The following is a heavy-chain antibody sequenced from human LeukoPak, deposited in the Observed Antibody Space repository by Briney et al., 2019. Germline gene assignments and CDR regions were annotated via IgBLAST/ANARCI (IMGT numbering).Heavy chain of an antibody. D-gene: IGHD3-3*01. CDR3: AKIITIFGVVIRGNYYYMDV. J-gene: IGHJ6*03. CDR1: GFTFSNYA. Sequence: GGSLRLSCAASGFTFSNYAMSWVRQAPGKGLEWVSAISGSGGSTYYADSVKGRFTISRDNSKNTLYLQMNSLRAEDTAVYYCAKIITIFGVVIRGNYYYMDVWGKGTTVTVSS. V-gene: IGHV3-23*01. CDR2: ISGSGGST.